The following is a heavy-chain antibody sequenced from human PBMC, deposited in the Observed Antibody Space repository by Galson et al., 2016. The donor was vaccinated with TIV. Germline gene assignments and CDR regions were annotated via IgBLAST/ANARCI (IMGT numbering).Heavy chain of an antibody. CDR1: GFTFSDYG. V-gene: IGHV3-30*18. CDR3: AKDPRPYGDYFLPYFDY. CDR2: ISYDGSHQ. D-gene: IGHD4-17*01. Sequence: SLRLSCAASGFTFSDYGMHWVRQAPGKGLEWVAVISYDGSHQYYAGSVKGRFTISRDNSKNTLYLQMNSLRSDDTAMYYCAKDPRPYGDYFLPYFDYWGQGTLVTVSS. J-gene: IGHJ4*02.